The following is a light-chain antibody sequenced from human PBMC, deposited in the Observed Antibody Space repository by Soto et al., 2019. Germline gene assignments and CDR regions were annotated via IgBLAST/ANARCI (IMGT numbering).Light chain of an antibody. Sequence: QSVLTQPASVSGSPGQSITISCTGTSSDVGGYYYVSWYQHHPGKAPKLMIYQVSNRPSGVSNRFSGSKSGNTASLTISGLQTEDEADYYCSSYTSSHTRVFGTGTKVTVL. J-gene: IGLJ1*01. CDR2: QVS. CDR1: SSDVGGYYY. V-gene: IGLV2-14*01. CDR3: SSYTSSHTRV.